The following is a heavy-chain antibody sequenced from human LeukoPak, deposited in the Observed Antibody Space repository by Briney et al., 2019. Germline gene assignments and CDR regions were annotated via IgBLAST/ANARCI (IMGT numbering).Heavy chain of an antibody. D-gene: IGHD5-12*01. CDR1: GGSFGSFY. CDR2: TYYRGTT. V-gene: IGHV4-59*08. Sequence: SETLSLTCSVSGGSFGSFYLNWVRQSPWKGLEWIGYTYYRGTTTYNPSLKSRVTISVDASRSQFSLRLSSVTAADTAVYYCATRLAKTFYYGLDLWGHGTTVIVSS. CDR3: ATRLAKTFYYGLDL. J-gene: IGHJ6*02.